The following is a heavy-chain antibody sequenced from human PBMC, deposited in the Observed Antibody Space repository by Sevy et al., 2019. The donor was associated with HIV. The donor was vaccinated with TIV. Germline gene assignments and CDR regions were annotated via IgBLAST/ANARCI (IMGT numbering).Heavy chain of an antibody. Sequence: GGSLRLSCAASGFTFGGYGMHWVRQAPGKGLEWVSLISFDGSNKDYADSVKGRFTISRDNSKNTLYLQMNGLGAEDTAMYYCTREGKGYSSSSGYWGQGTLVTVSS. CDR2: ISFDGSNK. CDR1: GFTFGGYG. J-gene: IGHJ4*02. D-gene: IGHD6-6*01. V-gene: IGHV3-30*03. CDR3: TREGKGYSSSSGY.